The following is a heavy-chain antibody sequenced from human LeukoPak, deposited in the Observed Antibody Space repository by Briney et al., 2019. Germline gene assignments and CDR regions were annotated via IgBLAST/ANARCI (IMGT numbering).Heavy chain of an antibody. CDR3: ARGLVLPGPY. V-gene: IGHV4-34*01. Sequence: SDPLTLICPGWWGTFSGYDWGRIRTTQGKGRDLRGEIDHSGTINYNPSLKSRVTISLDTSKTQFSLKVTSVTAADTAVYCCARGLVLPGPYWGQGTLVTVSS. CDR1: WGTFSGYD. D-gene: IGHD2/OR15-2a*01. J-gene: IGHJ4*02. CDR2: IDHSGTI.